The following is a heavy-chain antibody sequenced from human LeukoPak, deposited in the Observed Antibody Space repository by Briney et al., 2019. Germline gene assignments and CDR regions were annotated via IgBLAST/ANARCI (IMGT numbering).Heavy chain of an antibody. CDR3: ARGDGGASGGMDV. CDR1: GGSFSGYY. Sequence: PSETLSLTCAVYGGSFSGYYWSWIRQPPGKGLEWIGEINHSGSTNYNPSLKSRVTISVGTSKNQFSLRLSSVTAADTAVYYCARGDGGASGGMDVWGQGTTVTVSS. D-gene: IGHD4-23*01. V-gene: IGHV4-34*01. CDR2: INHSGST. J-gene: IGHJ6*02.